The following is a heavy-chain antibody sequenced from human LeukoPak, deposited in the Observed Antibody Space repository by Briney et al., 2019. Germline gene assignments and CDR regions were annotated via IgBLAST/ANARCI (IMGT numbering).Heavy chain of an antibody. D-gene: IGHD3-22*01. J-gene: IGHJ4*02. Sequence: SETLSLTCTISGYSISSGYYWGWIRQPPGKGLEWIGSRYHRGSTYYNPSLKSRVTISVDTSKNQFSLNPTSVTAADTAVYYCAQFDSGGYYSTYWGQGTLVTVSS. V-gene: IGHV4-38-2*02. CDR2: RYHRGST. CDR1: GYSISSGYY. CDR3: AQFDSGGYYSTY.